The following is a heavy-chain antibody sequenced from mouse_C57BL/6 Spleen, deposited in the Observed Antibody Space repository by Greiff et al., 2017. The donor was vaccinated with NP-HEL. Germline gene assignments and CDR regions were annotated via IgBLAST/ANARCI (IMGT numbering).Heavy chain of an antibody. V-gene: IGHV5-4*01. Sequence: EVQLVESGGGLVKPGGSLKLSCAASGFTFSSYAMSWVRQTPEKRLEWVATISDGGSYTYYPDNVKGRFTISRDNAKNNLYLQMSHLKSEDTAMYDCARDDGYAGFAYWGQGTLVTVSA. CDR1: GFTFSSYA. CDR3: ARDDGYAGFAY. CDR2: ISDGGSYT. J-gene: IGHJ3*01. D-gene: IGHD2-3*01.